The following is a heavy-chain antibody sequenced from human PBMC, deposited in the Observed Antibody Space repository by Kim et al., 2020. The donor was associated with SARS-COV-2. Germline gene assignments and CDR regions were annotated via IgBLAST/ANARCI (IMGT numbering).Heavy chain of an antibody. V-gene: IGHV3-33*01. J-gene: IGHJ5*02. Sequence: TNQYYANSGKGSFTIPRDNSKNTLYLQMNSLRVEDTAVYYCARGGSGTTSWGQGTLVIVSS. D-gene: IGHD1-7*01. CDR2: TNQ. CDR3: ARGGSGTTS.